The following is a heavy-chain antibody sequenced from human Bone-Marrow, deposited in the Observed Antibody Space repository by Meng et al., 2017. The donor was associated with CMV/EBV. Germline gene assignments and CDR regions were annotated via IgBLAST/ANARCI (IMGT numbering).Heavy chain of an antibody. V-gene: IGHV3-23*01. J-gene: IGHJ4*02. CDR1: GFTFSSYA. CDR3: AKDLLGITGTTVPFDY. D-gene: IGHD1-7*01. CDR2: ISGSGGST. Sequence: GGSLRLSCAASGFTFSSYAMSWVRQAPGKGLEWVSAISGSGGSTYYADSVKGRFTISRDNSKNTLYLQMNSLRAEDTAVYYCAKDLLGITGTTVPFDYWGQGTRVTVSS.